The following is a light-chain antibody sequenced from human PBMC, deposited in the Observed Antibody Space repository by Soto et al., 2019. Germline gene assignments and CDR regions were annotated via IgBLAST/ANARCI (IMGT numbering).Light chain of an antibody. CDR3: QQYNSYPYT. Sequence: DIQMTQSPSTLSGSVGDRVTITCRASQSISSWLAWYQQKPGKAPKLLIYKASSLESGVPSRFSGSGSGTEFTLTISSLQPDDFATYYCQQYNSYPYTFGQGTKLDIK. V-gene: IGKV1-5*03. CDR1: QSISSW. J-gene: IGKJ2*01. CDR2: KAS.